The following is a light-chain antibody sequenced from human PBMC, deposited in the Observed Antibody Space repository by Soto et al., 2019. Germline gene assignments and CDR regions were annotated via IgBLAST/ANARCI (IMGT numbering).Light chain of an antibody. J-gene: IGKJ1*01. Sequence: EIVLTQSPGTLSLSPGERATLSCRASQSVSSSYLAWYQQKPGQAPILLIFGASSRATGIPDRFSGSGSGTDFTLTVSRLEPEDFAVYYRQQYGSSPWTFGQGTKVDIK. V-gene: IGKV3-20*01. CDR2: GAS. CDR3: QQYGSSPWT. CDR1: QSVSSSY.